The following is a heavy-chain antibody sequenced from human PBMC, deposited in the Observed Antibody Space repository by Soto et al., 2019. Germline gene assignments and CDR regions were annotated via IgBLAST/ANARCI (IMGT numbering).Heavy chain of an antibody. V-gene: IGHV4-39*01. CDR3: ARHRLTTFESTIGIDY. CDR2: IYYSGST. Sequence: SETLSLTCTVSGGSISSSSYYWGWIRQTPGKGLEWIGSIYYSGSTYYNPSLKSQVTISVDTSKNQFSLKLSSVTAADTAVYYCARHRLTTFESTIGIDYWGQGTLVTVSS. J-gene: IGHJ4*02. CDR1: GGSISSSSYY. D-gene: IGHD3-3*01.